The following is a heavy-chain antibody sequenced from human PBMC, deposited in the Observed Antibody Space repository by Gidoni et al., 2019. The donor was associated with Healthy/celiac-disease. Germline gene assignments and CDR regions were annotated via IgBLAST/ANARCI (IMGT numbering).Heavy chain of an antibody. Sequence: EVQLVESGGGLVQPGRSLRLSCAASGFPFDDYAMHWVRQAPGKGLEWVSGISWNSGSIGYADSVKGRFTISRDNAKNSLYLQMNSLRAEDTALYYCAKEGWIRGLRFFDYWGQGTLVTVSS. D-gene: IGHD5-12*01. CDR1: GFPFDDYA. CDR2: ISWNSGSI. CDR3: AKEGWIRGLRFFDY. J-gene: IGHJ4*02. V-gene: IGHV3-9*01.